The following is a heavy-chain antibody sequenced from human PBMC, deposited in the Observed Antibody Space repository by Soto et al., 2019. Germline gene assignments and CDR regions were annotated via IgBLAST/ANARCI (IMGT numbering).Heavy chain of an antibody. D-gene: IGHD2-2*01. J-gene: IGHJ4*02. Sequence: PGESLKISCKGSGYSFTTYWIGWVRQMPGKGLEWMGIIYPGDSDTKYNPSFQGQVTVSADTSISTAYLQWSSLKASDTAMYYCARSSSTTSFDYWGQGTLVTVSS. CDR1: GYSFTTYW. CDR2: IYPGDSDT. CDR3: ARSSSTTSFDY. V-gene: IGHV5-51*01.